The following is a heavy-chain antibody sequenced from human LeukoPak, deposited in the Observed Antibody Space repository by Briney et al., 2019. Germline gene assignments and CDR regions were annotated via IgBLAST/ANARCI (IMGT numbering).Heavy chain of an antibody. D-gene: IGHD3-22*01. CDR1: GFTFSSYS. Sequence: PGGSLRLSCAASGFTFSSYSMNWVRQAPGKGLEWVSYISSSSSTIYYADSVKGRFTISRDNAKNSLYLRMNSLRAEDTAVYYCARVGDSSGYYSVERYYFDYWGQGTLVTVSS. CDR3: ARVGDSSGYYSVERYYFDY. V-gene: IGHV3-48*01. CDR2: ISSSSSTI. J-gene: IGHJ4*02.